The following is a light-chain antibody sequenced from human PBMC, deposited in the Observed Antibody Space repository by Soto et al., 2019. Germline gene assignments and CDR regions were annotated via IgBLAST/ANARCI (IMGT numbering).Light chain of an antibody. CDR1: TSNIGSNY. CDR2: RNN. J-gene: IGLJ1*01. CDR3: ATWDDSLNGFYV. Sequence: QSALTQPPSASGTPGQGVTISCSGSTSNIGSNYVYWYQQLPGTAPTPLIYRNNQRPSGGPDRFSGSKSGTSASLAISGLRSDDEADYFCATWDDSLNGFYVFGTGTKVTVL. V-gene: IGLV1-47*01.